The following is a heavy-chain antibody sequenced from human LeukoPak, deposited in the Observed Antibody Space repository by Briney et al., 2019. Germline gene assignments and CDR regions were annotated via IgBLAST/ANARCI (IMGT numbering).Heavy chain of an antibody. CDR3: ARGGGYCSDGSCYSDDY. J-gene: IGHJ4*02. Sequence: SGTLSLTCTVSGGSISPYYWRWIRRPPGRGLEWIGDMLYSGITNYNPSLKSRVTISVDSSKNQFSLKLNSVTAADTAVYYCARGGGYCSDGSCYSDDYWGQGTLVTVSS. V-gene: IGHV4-59*01. D-gene: IGHD2-15*01. CDR2: MLYSGIT. CDR1: GGSISPYY.